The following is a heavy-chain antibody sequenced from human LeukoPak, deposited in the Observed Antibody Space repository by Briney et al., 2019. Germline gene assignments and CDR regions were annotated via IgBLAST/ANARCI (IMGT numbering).Heavy chain of an antibody. J-gene: IGHJ5*02. Sequence: RESLKISCKGSGYRFTSYWIAWVRQMPGKGLEWMGIIFPGDSDTRYSPSFQGQVTISVDKSISTAFLQWSTLKASDTAIYYCASPLGSSGYYKAWGQGTLVTVSS. V-gene: IGHV5-51*01. CDR3: ASPLGSSGYYKA. D-gene: IGHD3-22*01. CDR2: IFPGDSDT. CDR1: GYRFTSYW.